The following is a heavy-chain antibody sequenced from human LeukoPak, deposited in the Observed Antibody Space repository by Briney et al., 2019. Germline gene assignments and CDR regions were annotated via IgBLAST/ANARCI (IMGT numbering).Heavy chain of an antibody. J-gene: IGHJ5*02. CDR3: SRLPGSSTSPFP. V-gene: IGHV4-34*01. Sequence: SETLSLTCAVYGGSLSGYYWSWIRQPPGKGLEWIGEINHSGSTNYNPSLKSRVTISVDTSKNQFSLKVSSVTAADTAVYYCSRLPGSSTSPFPWGQGTLVTVSS. CDR2: INHSGST. CDR1: GGSLSGYY. D-gene: IGHD2-2*01.